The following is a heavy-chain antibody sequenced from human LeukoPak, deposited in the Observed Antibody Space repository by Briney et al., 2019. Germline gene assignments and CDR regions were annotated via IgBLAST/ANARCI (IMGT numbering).Heavy chain of an antibody. J-gene: IGHJ4*02. CDR2: ISYDGSNK. V-gene: IGHV3-30-3*01. CDR3: ARDLYN. D-gene: IGHD2-8*01. CDR1: GFTFSSYA. Sequence: GGSLRLSCAASGFTFSSYAMHWVRQAPGKGLEWVAVISYDGSNKYYADSVQGRFTISRDNAKNSLHLQMNSLRDEDTAVYYCARDLYNWGQGTLVTVSS.